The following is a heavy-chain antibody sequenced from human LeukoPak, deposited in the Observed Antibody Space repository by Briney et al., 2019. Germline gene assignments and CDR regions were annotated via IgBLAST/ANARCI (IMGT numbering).Heavy chain of an antibody. J-gene: IGHJ6*03. CDR2: IYPGDSDT. D-gene: IGHD3-3*01. V-gene: IGHV5-51*01. CDR3: ARLRFLEWLFDYMDV. Sequence: KCGESLKISCKGSGYSFTSYWIGWVRQKPGKGLEWMGIIYPGDSDTRYSPSFQGQVTISADKSISTAYLQWSSLKASDTAMYYCARLRFLEWLFDYMDVWGKGTTVTVSS. CDR1: GYSFTSYW.